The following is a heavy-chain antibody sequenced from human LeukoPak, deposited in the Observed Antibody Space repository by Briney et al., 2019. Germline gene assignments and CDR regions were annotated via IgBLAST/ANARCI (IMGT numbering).Heavy chain of an antibody. CDR2: INPSGGST. CDR3: AREAHVYFDY. J-gene: IGHJ4*02. CDR1: GYTFTSYY. V-gene: IGHV1-46*01. Sequence: GASVKVSCKASGYTFTSYYMHWVRQAPGQGLEWMGIINPSGGSTSYAQKFQGRVTMTRDTSTSTVYVKLSSLRSEDTAVYYCAREAHVYFDYWGQGTLVTVSS.